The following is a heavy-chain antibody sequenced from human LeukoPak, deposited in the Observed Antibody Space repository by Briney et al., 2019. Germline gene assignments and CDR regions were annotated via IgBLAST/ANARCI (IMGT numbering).Heavy chain of an antibody. CDR3: ARFSGGTTYYYYSMDV. CDR2: IYYSGST. CDR1: GGSISSHY. Sequence: TSSETLSLTCSVSGGSISSHYWSWIRQPPGKGLEWIGYIYYSGSTNYNPSLKSRVTISVDTSKNQFSLKLSSVIAADTAIYFCARFSGGTTYYYYSMDVWGQGTTVTVSS. D-gene: IGHD2-15*01. V-gene: IGHV4-59*08. J-gene: IGHJ6*02.